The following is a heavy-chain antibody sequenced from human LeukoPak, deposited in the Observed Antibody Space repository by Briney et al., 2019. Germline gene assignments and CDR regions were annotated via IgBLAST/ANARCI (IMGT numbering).Heavy chain of an antibody. D-gene: IGHD3-10*01. CDR3: AKDHTPPFRGVRDGYFDY. CDR1: GFTFGNYA. CDR2: ISGPAFTT. Sequence: PGGSLRLSCAASGFTFGNYAMSWVRRAPGKGLDWVSAISGPAFTTYYADSVKGRFTVSRDNSKETLYLQMNSLTAEDTAVYYCAKDHTPPFRGVRDGYFDYWGQGTLVTVSS. V-gene: IGHV3-23*01. J-gene: IGHJ4*02.